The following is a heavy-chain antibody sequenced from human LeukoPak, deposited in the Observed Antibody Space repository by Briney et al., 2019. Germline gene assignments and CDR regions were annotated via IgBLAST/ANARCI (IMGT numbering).Heavy chain of an antibody. J-gene: IGHJ2*01. CDR1: GGSIRSYY. D-gene: IGHD1-14*01. CDR3: ASLTSEGWYFDL. CDR2: IYSSGST. Sequence: SETLSLTCTVSGGSIRSYYWSWVRQPPGKGLEWIGYIYSSGSTNYNPSLKSRVTMSVDTSKNQFSLKLTSVTAADTAVYYCASLTSEGWYFDLWGRGTLVTVSS. V-gene: IGHV4-59*08.